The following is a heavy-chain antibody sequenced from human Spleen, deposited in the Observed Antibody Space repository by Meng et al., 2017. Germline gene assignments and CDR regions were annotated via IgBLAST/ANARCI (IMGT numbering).Heavy chain of an antibody. CDR1: GFTFSDFA. D-gene: IGHD6-13*01. CDR3: ASTRSAAGTGVDY. Sequence: GGSLRLSCAASGFTFSDFALHWVRQAPGKGLEWVANINQDGSVKSFVGSVRGRFTISRDNAKNSLYLQMNSLRAEDTAVYYCASTRSAAGTGVDYWGQGTLVTVSS. J-gene: IGHJ4*02. V-gene: IGHV3-7*01. CDR2: INQDGSVK.